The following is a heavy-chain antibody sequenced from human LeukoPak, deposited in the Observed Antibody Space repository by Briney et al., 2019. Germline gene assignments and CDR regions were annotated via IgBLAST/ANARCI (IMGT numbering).Heavy chain of an antibody. Sequence: GGSLRLSCAASGFAFSNYWMSWVRRAPGKGLEWVANIKQDGSEEYYVDSVKGRFTISRDNAKNSLFLQLNSLRAEDTAVYYCARPGIRGVVVTSWGQGTLVAVSS. J-gene: IGHJ5*02. CDR1: GFAFSNYW. CDR3: ARPGIRGVVVTS. V-gene: IGHV3-7*03. D-gene: IGHD3-10*01. CDR2: IKQDGSEE.